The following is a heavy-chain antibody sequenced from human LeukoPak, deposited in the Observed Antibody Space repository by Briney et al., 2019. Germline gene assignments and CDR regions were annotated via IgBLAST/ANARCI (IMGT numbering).Heavy chain of an antibody. J-gene: IGHJ4*02. CDR3: VRDYDSSGHQKNYLDF. V-gene: IGHV1-69*06. CDR2: IIPMYDTT. Sequence: SVTVSCKASTCRFSSYGISWVRQAPGQGLEWMGRIIPMYDTTSYPENFQGRVTISADKSTGTAYMELSSLTSGDTAVYFCVRDYDSSGHQKNYLDFWGRGSVITVFS. D-gene: IGHD3-16*01. CDR1: TCRFSSYG.